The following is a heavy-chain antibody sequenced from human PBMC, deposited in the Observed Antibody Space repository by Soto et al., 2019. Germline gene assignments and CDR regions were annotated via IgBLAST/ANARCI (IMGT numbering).Heavy chain of an antibody. D-gene: IGHD2-8*02. CDR2: VSPKSGCT. V-gene: IGHV1-2*02. CDR3: ARDISGGGTLNWFDP. J-gene: IGHJ5*02. CDR1: GYNFSDYY. Sequence: ASVKVSCKASGYNFSDYYIHWVRQAPGQGLEWLGWVSPKSGCTNYAQKFKGRVTMTRDTSSNTVYMDLSGLKSDDTAVFYCARDISGGGTLNWFDPWGQGTLVTVSS.